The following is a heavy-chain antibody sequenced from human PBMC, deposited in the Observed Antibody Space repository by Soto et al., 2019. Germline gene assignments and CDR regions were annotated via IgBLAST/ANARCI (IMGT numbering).Heavy chain of an antibody. CDR2: ISGSGGST. Sequence: EVQLLESGGGLVQPGGSLRLSCAASGFTFSSYAMSWVRQAPGKGLEWVSAISGSGGSTYYADSVKGWFTISRDNAKNTLYLQMNSLRAEDTAVYYCAKDNIVVVVAATPEPLYGMDVWGQGTTVTVSS. V-gene: IGHV3-23*01. CDR1: GFTFSSYA. CDR3: AKDNIVVVVAATPEPLYGMDV. D-gene: IGHD2-15*01. J-gene: IGHJ6*02.